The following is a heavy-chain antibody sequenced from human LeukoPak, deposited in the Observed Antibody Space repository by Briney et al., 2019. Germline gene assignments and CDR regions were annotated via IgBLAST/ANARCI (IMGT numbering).Heavy chain of an antibody. CDR1: GGSISSYY. D-gene: IGHD3-22*01. V-gene: IGHV4-59*12. CDR2: IYYSGST. CDR3: ARDLYDYYDSSGYLLGY. J-gene: IGHJ4*02. Sequence: SETLSLTCTVSGGSISSYYWSWIRQPPGKGLEWIGYIYYSGSTNYNPSLKSRVTISVDTSKNQFSLKLSSVTAADTAVYYCARDLYDYYDSSGYLLGYWGQGTLVTVSS.